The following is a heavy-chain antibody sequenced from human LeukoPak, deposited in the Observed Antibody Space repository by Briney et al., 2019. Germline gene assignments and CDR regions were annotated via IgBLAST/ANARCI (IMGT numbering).Heavy chain of an antibody. Sequence: GASVKVSCKASGGTFSSYAISWVRQAPGQGLERMGRIIPILGIANYAQKFQGRVTITADKSTSTAYMELSSLRSEDTAVYYCAREAATNFDYWGQGTLVTVSS. CDR1: GGTFSSYA. CDR2: IIPILGIA. D-gene: IGHD6-25*01. J-gene: IGHJ4*02. V-gene: IGHV1-69*04. CDR3: AREAATNFDY.